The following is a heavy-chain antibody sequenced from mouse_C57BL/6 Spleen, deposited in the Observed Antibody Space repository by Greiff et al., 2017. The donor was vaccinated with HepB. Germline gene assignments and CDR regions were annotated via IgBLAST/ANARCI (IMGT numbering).Heavy chain of an antibody. Sequence: EVHLVESGGGLVKPGGSLKLSCAASGFTFSSYAMSWVRQTPEKRLEWVATISDGGSYTYYPDNVKGRFTISRDNAKNNLYLQMSHLKSEDTAMYYCARETSPYYGSSPPYDAMDYWGQGTSVTVSS. CDR2: ISDGGSYT. J-gene: IGHJ4*01. D-gene: IGHD1-1*01. V-gene: IGHV5-4*01. CDR1: GFTFSSYA. CDR3: ARETSPYYGSSPPYDAMDY.